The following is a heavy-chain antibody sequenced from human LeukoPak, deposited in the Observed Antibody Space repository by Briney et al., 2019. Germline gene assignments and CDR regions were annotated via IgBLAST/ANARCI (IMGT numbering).Heavy chain of an antibody. Sequence: ASVKVSCKASGGTFSSYAISWVRQAPGQGLEWMGWISAYNGNTNYAQKLQGRVTMTTDTSTSTAYMGLRSLRSDDTAVYYCARTEYYYDSSGHPRSNAFDNWGQGTMVTVSS. CDR3: ARTEYYYDSSGHPRSNAFDN. D-gene: IGHD3-22*01. V-gene: IGHV1-18*01. CDR1: GGTFSSYA. J-gene: IGHJ3*02. CDR2: ISAYNGNT.